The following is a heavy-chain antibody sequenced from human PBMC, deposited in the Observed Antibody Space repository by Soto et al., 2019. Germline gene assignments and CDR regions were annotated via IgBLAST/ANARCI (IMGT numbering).Heavy chain of an antibody. D-gene: IGHD6-13*01. CDR3: AVGEWSYSSLDP. CDR2: IYYSGST. J-gene: IGHJ5*02. Sequence: PSETLSLTSTVSGGSISSYYWSWIRQPPGKGLEWIGYIYYSGSTNYNPSLKSRVTISVDTSKNQFSLKLSSVTAADTAVYYCAVGEWSYSSLDPWGQGTLVTVSS. V-gene: IGHV4-59*08. CDR1: GGSISSYY.